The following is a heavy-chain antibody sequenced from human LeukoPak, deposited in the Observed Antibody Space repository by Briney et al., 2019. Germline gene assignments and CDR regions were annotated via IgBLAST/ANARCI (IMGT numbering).Heavy chain of an antibody. CDR3: AKEGYGSGSYYNQDAFDI. J-gene: IGHJ3*02. Sequence: HPGRSLRLSCAASGFTFDDYAMHWVRQAPGKGLERVSGISWNSGSIGYADSVKGRFTISRDNAKNSLYLQMNSLRAEDTALYYCAKEGYGSGSYYNQDAFDIWGQGTMVTVSS. CDR1: GFTFDDYA. V-gene: IGHV3-9*01. D-gene: IGHD3-10*01. CDR2: ISWNSGSI.